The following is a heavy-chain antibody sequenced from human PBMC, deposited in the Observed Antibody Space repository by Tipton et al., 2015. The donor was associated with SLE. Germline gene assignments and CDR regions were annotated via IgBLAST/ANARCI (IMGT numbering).Heavy chain of an antibody. V-gene: IGHV4-61*02. CDR3: ARDLPLLYTGTYWTGPFDI. D-gene: IGHD1-7*01. CDR1: GVSVRRGSYS. CDR2: IHASGST. Sequence: TLSLTCTVSGVSVRRGSYSWSWIRQTAGKGLEWIGRIHASGSTNYNPSLESRVTISAASSENGFSLQLISVTAADTALYFCARDLPLLYTGTYWTGPFDIWGQGTVVTVSS. J-gene: IGHJ3*02.